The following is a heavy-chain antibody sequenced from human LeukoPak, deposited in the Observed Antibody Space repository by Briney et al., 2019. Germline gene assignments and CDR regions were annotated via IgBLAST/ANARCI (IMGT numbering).Heavy chain of an antibody. D-gene: IGHD5-12*01. Sequence: SETLSLTCTVSGGSISSSSYYWGWIRQPPGKGLEWIGSIYYSGSTYYNPSLKSRVTISVDKSKNQFSLKLSSVTAADTAVYYCASAYSGYDPIDYWGQGTLVTVSS. CDR3: ASAYSGYDPIDY. CDR2: IYYSGST. V-gene: IGHV4-39*07. J-gene: IGHJ4*02. CDR1: GGSISSSSYY.